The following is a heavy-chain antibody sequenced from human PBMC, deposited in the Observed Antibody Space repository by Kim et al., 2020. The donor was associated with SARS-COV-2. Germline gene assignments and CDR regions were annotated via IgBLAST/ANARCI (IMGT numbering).Heavy chain of an antibody. CDR1: GGSINSYY. CDR2: IYNSGST. Sequence: SETLSLTCTVSGGSINSYYWSWIRQPPGKGLEWIGYIYNSGSTHYNPSLSSRVTMSVDTSKNQISLRMSSVTAADTALYYCARVEGGVVGAAGPGNLDYWGQGTLVTVSS. CDR3: ARVEGGVVGAAGPGNLDY. V-gene: IGHV4-59*13. J-gene: IGHJ4*02. D-gene: IGHD2-15*01.